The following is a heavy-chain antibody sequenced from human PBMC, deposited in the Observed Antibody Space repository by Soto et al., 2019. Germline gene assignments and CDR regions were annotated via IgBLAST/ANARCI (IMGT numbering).Heavy chain of an antibody. CDR2: INPTVGST. CDR3: AREVNTVIMPGDTEDYSGLDV. CDR1: GYVFTNSF. V-gene: IGHV1-46*01. J-gene: IGHJ6*02. Sequence: QVQLVQSGAEVKKPGASVKVFCKASGYVFTNSFVHWVRQAPGQGLEWMAMINPTVGSTSYAHNFQGRIAVTRDMSTATVYLDLSSLRSADTAIYYCAREVNTVIMPGDTEDYSGLDVWGQGTTVIVSS. D-gene: IGHD2-21*02.